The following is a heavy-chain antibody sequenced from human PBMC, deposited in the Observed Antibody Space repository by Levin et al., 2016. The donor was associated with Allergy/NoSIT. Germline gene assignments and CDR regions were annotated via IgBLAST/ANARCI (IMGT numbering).Heavy chain of an antibody. CDR1: GYDFTNYW. CDR3: ARQYTSGWPFDY. D-gene: IGHD6-25*01. CDR2: VDPSDSFV. Sequence: GESLKISCEASGYDFTNYWINWLRQMPGKAPEWMGRVDPSDSFVIYNPSFGGHVTISADTPGHLSFLQWGGLAASDSAVYYCARQYTSGWPFDYWGQGTLVTVSS. J-gene: IGHJ4*02. V-gene: IGHV5-10-1*01.